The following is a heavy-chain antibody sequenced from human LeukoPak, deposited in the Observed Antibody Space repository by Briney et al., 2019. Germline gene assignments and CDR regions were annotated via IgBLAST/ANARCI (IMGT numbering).Heavy chain of an antibody. CDR1: GFTFSSYS. J-gene: IGHJ3*02. V-gene: IGHV3-21*01. CDR2: ISSSSSYI. Sequence: GGSLRLSCAASGFTFSSYSMNWVRQAPGKGLEWVSSISSSSSYIYYADSVKGRFTISRDNAKNSLYPQMNSLRAEDTAVYYCARPDLRAFDIWGQGTMVTVSS. CDR3: ARPDLRAFDI.